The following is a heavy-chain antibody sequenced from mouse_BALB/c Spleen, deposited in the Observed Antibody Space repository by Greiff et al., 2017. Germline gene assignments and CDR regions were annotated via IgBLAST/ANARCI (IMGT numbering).Heavy chain of an antibody. CDR2: ILPGSGST. CDR1: GYTFSSYW. D-gene: IGHD1-1*01. V-gene: IGHV1-9*01. J-gene: IGHJ4*01. CDR3: ARITTVVAPYYYAMDY. Sequence: LVESGAELMKPGASVKISCKATGYTFSSYWIEWVKQRPGHGLEWIGEILPGSGSTNYNEKFKGKATFTADTSSNTAYMQLSSLTSEDSAVYYCARITTVVAPYYYAMDYWGQGTSVTVSS.